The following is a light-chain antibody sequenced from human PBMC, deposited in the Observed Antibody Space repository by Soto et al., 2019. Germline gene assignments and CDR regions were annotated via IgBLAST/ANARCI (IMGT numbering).Light chain of an antibody. Sequence: EIVLTQSPATLSLSPGERATLSCRASQSVANSLTWFQQKPGQAPRLLIYDASNRATDIPARFSGSGSGTDLTLTISSPEPEDSAVYFCQQRRSWPRTFGQGTKLEI. CDR1: QSVANS. CDR3: QQRRSWPRT. CDR2: DAS. V-gene: IGKV3-11*01. J-gene: IGKJ2*01.